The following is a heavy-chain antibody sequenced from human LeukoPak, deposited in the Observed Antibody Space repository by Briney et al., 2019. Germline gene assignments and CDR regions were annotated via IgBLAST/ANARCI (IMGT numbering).Heavy chain of an antibody. D-gene: IGHD4-11*01. V-gene: IGHV3-53*01. J-gene: IGHJ6*02. CDR2: IYSGGNT. CDR3: TRATDPSKGMDV. CDR1: EFSVSSNY. Sequence: GGSLRLFCAAAEFSVSSNYMTWVRQAPGKGLECVSVIYSGGNTDYADSVKGRFTISRDNFRNTLYLQMNSLRTEDTALYYCTRATDPSKGMDVWGQGTTVTVSS.